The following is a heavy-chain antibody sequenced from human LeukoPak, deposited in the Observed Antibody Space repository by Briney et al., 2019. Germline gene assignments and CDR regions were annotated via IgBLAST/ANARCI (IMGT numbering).Heavy chain of an antibody. CDR3: ARAGRGGDGYKAFDY. CDR1: GFTFSSYS. V-gene: IGHV3-48*01. CDR2: ISSSSSTI. J-gene: IGHJ4*02. Sequence: GGSLRLSCAASGFTFSSYSMNWVRKAPGKGLEWVSYISSSSSTIYYADSVKGRFTISRDNATNSLYLQMNSLRAEDTAVYYCARAGRGGDGYKAFDYWGQGTLVTVSS. D-gene: IGHD5-24*01.